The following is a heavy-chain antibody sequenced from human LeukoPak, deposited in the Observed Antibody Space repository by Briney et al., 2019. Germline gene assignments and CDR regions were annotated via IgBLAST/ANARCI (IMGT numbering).Heavy chain of an antibody. CDR3: AADRPRRRFDYDFWSGYYP. D-gene: IGHD3-3*01. CDR2: IVVGSGNT. J-gene: IGHJ5*02. Sequence: GASVKVSCKASGFTFTSSAVQWVRQARGQRLEWIGWIVVGSGNTNYAQKFQERVTITRDMSTSTAYMELSSLRSEDTAVYYCAADRPRRRFDYDFWSGYYPWGQGTLVTVSS. V-gene: IGHV1-58*01. CDR1: GFTFTSSA.